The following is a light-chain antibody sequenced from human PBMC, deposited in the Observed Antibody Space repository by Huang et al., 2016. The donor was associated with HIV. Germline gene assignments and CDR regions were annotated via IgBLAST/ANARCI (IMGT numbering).Light chain of an antibody. Sequence: EIEMTRSPATLSVSPGERATLSCRASQSVGSSLAWYQQKPGQAPRLLIYGASTRATGIPARFSGRGSGTEFTLTINSLQSEDFAVYYCQQYNNWPPWTFGQGTKVEIK. V-gene: IGKV3-15*01. J-gene: IGKJ1*01. CDR2: GAS. CDR3: QQYNNWPPWT. CDR1: QSVGSS.